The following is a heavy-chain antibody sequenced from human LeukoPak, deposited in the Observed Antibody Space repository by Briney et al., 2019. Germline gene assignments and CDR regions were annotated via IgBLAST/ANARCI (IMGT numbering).Heavy chain of an antibody. J-gene: IGHJ4*02. CDR1: GGSISIISSSTYY. D-gene: IGHD6-25*01. CDR2: LYYGENS. Sequence: PSETLSLTCTVSGGSISIISSSTYYWGWIRQAPGKGLEWIGSLYYGENSHYNPSLKSRATLSVDTSDNQFSLKLTSVTAADAAVYFCARQLPTAAADTGGYFDYWGQGTVVTVSS. CDR3: ARQLPTAAADTGGYFDY. V-gene: IGHV4-39*01.